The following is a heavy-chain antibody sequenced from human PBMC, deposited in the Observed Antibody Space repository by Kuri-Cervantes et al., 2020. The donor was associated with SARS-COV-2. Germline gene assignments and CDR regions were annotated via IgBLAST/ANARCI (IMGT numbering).Heavy chain of an antibody. Sequence: SETLSLTCTVSGGSISSADYYWSWIRQPPGKGLEWIGYICYSGSTYYNPSLKSRITISVDTSKNQFSLKLSSVTAADTAVYYCASCPGGLPYYYYGLDVWGKGPRSPSPQ. D-gene: IGHD5-18*01. CDR2: ICYSGST. CDR1: GGSISSADYY. CDR3: ASCPGGLPYYYYGLDV. V-gene: IGHV4-30-4*01. J-gene: IGHJ6*01.